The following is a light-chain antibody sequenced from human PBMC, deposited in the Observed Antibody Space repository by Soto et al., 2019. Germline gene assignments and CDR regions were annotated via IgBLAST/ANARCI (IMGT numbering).Light chain of an antibody. CDR1: QGIGSA. CDR3: QQYESLPLT. V-gene: IGKV1-33*01. Sequence: IQLTQSQSSLSASVGDRVTITCRASQGIGSALAWYQQKPGKAPKLLIYDASDLETGVPSRLSGSGSGTGFTFTISSLQPEDFATYYCQQYESLPLTFGQGTRLEIK. CDR2: DAS. J-gene: IGKJ5*01.